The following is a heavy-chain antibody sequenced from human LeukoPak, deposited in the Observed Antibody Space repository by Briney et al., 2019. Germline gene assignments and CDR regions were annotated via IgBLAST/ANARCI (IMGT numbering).Heavy chain of an antibody. CDR1: GYTFTSYD. CDR3: ARRLSVDDFWSGYYNWYFDL. J-gene: IGHJ2*01. D-gene: IGHD3-3*01. V-gene: IGHV1-8*01. CDR2: MNPNRGNT. Sequence: RGASVKVSCKASGYTFTSYDINWVRQATGQGLEWMGWMNPNRGNTVYAQKFQGRVTMTRNTSISTAYMELSSLRSEDTAVYYCARRLSVDDFWSGYYNWYFDLWGRGTLVTVSS.